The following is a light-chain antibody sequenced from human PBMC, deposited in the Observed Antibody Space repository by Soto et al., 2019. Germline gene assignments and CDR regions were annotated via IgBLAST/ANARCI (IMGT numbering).Light chain of an antibody. CDR3: QQYGSSPPLT. J-gene: IGKJ4*01. CDR2: GAS. CDR1: QSISSSY. Sequence: LTQSPGTLSLSPGQRATLSCRASQSISSSYLAWYQQRPGQAPRLLIYGASNRATGIPDRFSGSGSGTDFTLTISRLETEDFAVYYCQQYGSSPPLTFGGVTKVEIK. V-gene: IGKV3-20*01.